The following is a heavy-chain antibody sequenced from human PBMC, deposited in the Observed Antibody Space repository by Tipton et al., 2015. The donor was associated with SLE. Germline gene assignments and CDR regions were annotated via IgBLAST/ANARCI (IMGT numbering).Heavy chain of an antibody. CDR3: ARDRGERDHHYGMDV. D-gene: IGHD3-10*01. J-gene: IGHJ6*02. V-gene: IGHV7-4-1*01. Sequence: QVQLVQSGSELKKPGASVKISCKASGFTFADQPMNWVRQAPGQGLEWMGWINKKTENPSYAQGFTGRFVFSLDTSVRTTYLQIWGLKAEDTAVYYCARDRGERDHHYGMDVWGQGTTVTVSS. CDR2: INKKTENP. CDR1: GFTFADQP.